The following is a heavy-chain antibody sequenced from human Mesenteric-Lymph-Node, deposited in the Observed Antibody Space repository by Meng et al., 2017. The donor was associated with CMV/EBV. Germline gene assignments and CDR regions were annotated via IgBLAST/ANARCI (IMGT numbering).Heavy chain of an antibody. V-gene: IGHV3-53*01. J-gene: IGHJ4*02. Sequence: GGSLRLSCAASGFTFDSHDMSWVRLAPGKGLEWVSAFYSDYSTSYADSVKGRFTISRDNSKNTLYLQMNSLRAEDTAMYYCASGPSLQLVPLWGQGTLVTVSS. CDR1: GFTFDSHD. CDR2: FYSDYST. D-gene: IGHD6-6*01. CDR3: ASGPSLQLVPL.